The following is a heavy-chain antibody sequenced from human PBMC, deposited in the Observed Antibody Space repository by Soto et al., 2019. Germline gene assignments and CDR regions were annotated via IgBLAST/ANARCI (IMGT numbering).Heavy chain of an antibody. Sequence: QVQLVQSGAEVKKPGSSVKVSWKASGGTFSSYTISWVRQAPGQGLEWMGRIIPILGIANYAQKFQGRVTITADKSTSTAYMELSSLRSEDTAVYYCASSEWTYGMDVWGQGTTVTVSS. CDR3: ASSEWTYGMDV. CDR1: GGTFSSYT. V-gene: IGHV1-69*02. D-gene: IGHD3-3*01. J-gene: IGHJ6*02. CDR2: IIPILGIA.